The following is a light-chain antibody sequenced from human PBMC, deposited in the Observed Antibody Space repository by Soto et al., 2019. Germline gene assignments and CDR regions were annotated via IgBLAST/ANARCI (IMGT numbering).Light chain of an antibody. CDR2: GAS. CDR1: QSVANAY. Sequence: EIVLTQSPGTLSLSPRERATLSCRASQSVANAYLAWYQHKVGQSPRLLIYGASNRAPGIPDRFSGSGSGTDFTLTISRLEPEDFAVYYCQQHAASPRTFGQGTQVEVK. V-gene: IGKV3-20*01. J-gene: IGKJ1*01. CDR3: QQHAASPRT.